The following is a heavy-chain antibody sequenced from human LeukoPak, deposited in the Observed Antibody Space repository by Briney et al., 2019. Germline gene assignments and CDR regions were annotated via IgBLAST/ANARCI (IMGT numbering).Heavy chain of an antibody. D-gene: IGHD3-10*02. CDR3: AELGITMIGGV. CDR1: GFTFSSYE. Sequence: GGSLRLSCVASGFTFSSYEMNWVRQAPGKGLEWVSYISSSGFIMYYADSVEGRFTISRDNAKNSLYLQMNSLRAEDTAVYYCAELGITMIGGVWGKGTTVTIPS. CDR2: ISSSGFIM. V-gene: IGHV3-48*03. J-gene: IGHJ6*04.